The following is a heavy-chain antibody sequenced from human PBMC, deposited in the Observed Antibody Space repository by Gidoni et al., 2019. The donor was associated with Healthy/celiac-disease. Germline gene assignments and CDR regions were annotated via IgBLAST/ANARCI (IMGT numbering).Heavy chain of an antibody. CDR1: GFTFSSYA. Sequence: EVPPLESGGGLVQPGGSLRLSCAASGFTFSSYAMSWVRQAPGKGLEWVSAISGSGGSTYYADSVKGRFTISRDNSKNTLYLQMNSLRAEDTAVYYCASQGTRYDYVWGSYRFDYWGQGTLVTVSS. CDR3: ASQGTRYDYVWGSYRFDY. J-gene: IGHJ4*02. V-gene: IGHV3-23*01. D-gene: IGHD3-16*02. CDR2: ISGSGGST.